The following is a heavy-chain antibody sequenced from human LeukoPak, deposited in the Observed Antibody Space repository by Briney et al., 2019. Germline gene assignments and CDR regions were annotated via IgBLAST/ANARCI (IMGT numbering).Heavy chain of an antibody. J-gene: IGHJ5*02. CDR2: ISWNSGSI. V-gene: IGHV3-9*01. CDR1: GFTFDDYA. D-gene: IGHD3-3*01. CDR3: AKSSRITIFGVVSNWFDP. Sequence: GGSLRLSCAASGFTFDDYAMHWVRQAPGKGLEWVSGISWNSGSIGYADSVKGRFTISRDNSKNTLYLQMNSLRAEDTAVYYCAKSSRITIFGVVSNWFDPWGQGTLVTVSS.